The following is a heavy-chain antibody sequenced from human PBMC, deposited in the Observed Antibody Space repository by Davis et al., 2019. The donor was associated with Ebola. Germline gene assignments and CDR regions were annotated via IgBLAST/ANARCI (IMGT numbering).Heavy chain of an antibody. Sequence: PGGSLRLSCAASGFTFSTYWMSWVRQAPGKGLEWVANIKLDGSEKYYVDSVKGRFTISRDNAKNSLYLQMNSLRAEDTAVYYCARAGYSYGLDPWGQGTLVTVSS. CDR1: GFTFSTYW. J-gene: IGHJ5*02. D-gene: IGHD5-18*01. CDR3: ARAGYSYGLDP. V-gene: IGHV3-7*01. CDR2: IKLDGSEK.